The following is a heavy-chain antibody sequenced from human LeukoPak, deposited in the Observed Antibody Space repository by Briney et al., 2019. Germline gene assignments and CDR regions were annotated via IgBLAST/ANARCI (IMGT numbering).Heavy chain of an antibody. J-gene: IGHJ4*02. CDR3: VISSGWYNYFDY. Sequence: APVKVSCKGFRYTFTSYDINWVRQATGQGLEWMGWMNPNSGNSGYAQKFQGRVTMTRNTSISTAYMELSGLRSEDTAVHYCVISSGWYNYFDYWGQGTLVTVSS. CDR2: MNPNSGNS. D-gene: IGHD6-19*01. V-gene: IGHV1-8*01. CDR1: RYTFTSYD.